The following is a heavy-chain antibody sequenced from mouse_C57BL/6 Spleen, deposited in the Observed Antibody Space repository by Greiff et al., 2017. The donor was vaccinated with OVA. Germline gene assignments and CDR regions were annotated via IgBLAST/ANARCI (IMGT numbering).Heavy chain of an antibody. V-gene: IGHV14-2*01. Sequence: VQLKQSGAELVKPGASVKLSCTASGFNIKDYYMHWVKQRTEQGLEWIGRIDPEDGETKYAPKFQGKATITADTSCNTAYLQLSSLTSEDTAVYYCARGPFNYYGSSYGAMDDWGQGTSVTVSS. CDR1: GFNIKDYY. D-gene: IGHD1-1*01. CDR3: ARGPFNYYGSSYGAMDD. J-gene: IGHJ4*01. CDR2: IDPEDGET.